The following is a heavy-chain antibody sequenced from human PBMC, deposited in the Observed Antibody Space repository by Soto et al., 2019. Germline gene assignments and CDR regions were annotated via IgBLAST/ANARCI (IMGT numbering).Heavy chain of an antibody. CDR3: SRSLGP. V-gene: IGHV3-7*01. D-gene: IGHD7-27*01. Sequence: SLRLNCPPYGFTFSNRLMNRDRQAPGKGLEGAANINPDGSQHHHVGSLKGRFTISRDNARNSLYLQMSSLSAEDAALYYFSRSLGPWGQGTLVTVSS. J-gene: IGHJ4*01. CDR1: GFTFSNRL. CDR2: INPDGSQH.